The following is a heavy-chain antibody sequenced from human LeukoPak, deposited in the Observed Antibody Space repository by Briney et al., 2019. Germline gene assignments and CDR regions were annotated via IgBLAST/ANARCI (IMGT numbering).Heavy chain of an antibody. Sequence: SETLSLTCAVYGGSFSGYYWSWIRQPPGKGLEWIGEINHSGSTNYNPSLKSRVTISVDTSKNQLSLKLSSVTAADTAVYYCARGTRLRFLESWGQGTLVTVSS. CDR2: INHSGST. CDR3: ARGTRLRFLES. V-gene: IGHV4-34*01. D-gene: IGHD3-3*01. J-gene: IGHJ4*02. CDR1: GGSFSGYY.